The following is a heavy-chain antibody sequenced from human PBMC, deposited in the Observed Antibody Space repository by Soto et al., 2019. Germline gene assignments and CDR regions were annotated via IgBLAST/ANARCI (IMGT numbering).Heavy chain of an antibody. CDR1: GFSLSNARMG. V-gene: IGHV2-26*01. J-gene: IGHJ3*02. Sequence: QVPLKESGPVLVKPTETLTLTCTVSGFSLSNARMGVSWIRQPPGKALEWLAHIFSNDEKSYSTSLKSRLTISKDTSKSQVVLTMTNMDPVDTATYYCARIQYYYGSGSYGDAFDIWGQGTMVTVSS. CDR3: ARIQYYYGSGSYGDAFDI. CDR2: IFSNDEK. D-gene: IGHD3-10*01.